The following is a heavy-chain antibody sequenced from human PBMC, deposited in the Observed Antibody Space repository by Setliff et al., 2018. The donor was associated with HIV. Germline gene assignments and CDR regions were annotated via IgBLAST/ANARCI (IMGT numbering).Heavy chain of an antibody. D-gene: IGHD6-13*01. CDR3: ARVSSTWFVDS. V-gene: IGHV4-59*01. Sequence: PSETLSLTCSVSGGSIRSYYWSWIRQPPGKALEWNGYIYLSGSTHYSPSLKSRVTISADTSKNQISLRLTSVTAADTAVYFCARVSSTWFVDSWGRGTLVTVSS. CDR2: IYLSGST. CDR1: GGSIRSYY. J-gene: IGHJ4*02.